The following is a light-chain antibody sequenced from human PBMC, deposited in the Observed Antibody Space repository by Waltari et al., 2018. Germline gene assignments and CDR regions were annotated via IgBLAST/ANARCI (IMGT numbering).Light chain of an antibody. V-gene: IGLV1-47*01. Sequence: QSELTQPPSASATPGQSVTISCSGGTSNVGTNYVNRYQQHPGTAPRLLIYRTNVRASGIPARFSGSKSGTSASLAVTGLRPGDEGDYYCASWDFSLNVWVFGGGTKLTVL. CDR2: RTN. CDR3: ASWDFSLNVWV. CDR1: TSNVGTNY. J-gene: IGLJ3*02.